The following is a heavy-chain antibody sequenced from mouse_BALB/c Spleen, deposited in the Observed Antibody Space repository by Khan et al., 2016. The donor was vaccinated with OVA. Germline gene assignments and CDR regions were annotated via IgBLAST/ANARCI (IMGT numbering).Heavy chain of an antibody. D-gene: IGHD2-3*01. CDR3: ARANDDDDGLYALDY. V-gene: IGHV1S41*01. CDR2: ISPGSGNP. Sequence: DLVKPGASVKLSCKASGYTFTSYWMHWIKQRPGQGLEWVGQISPGSGNPNYNQIFKGKATLTVDTSSTTAYIQLSSLSSEDSAVXFCARANDDDDGLYALDYWGQGTSVTVSS. CDR1: GYTFTSYW. J-gene: IGHJ4*01.